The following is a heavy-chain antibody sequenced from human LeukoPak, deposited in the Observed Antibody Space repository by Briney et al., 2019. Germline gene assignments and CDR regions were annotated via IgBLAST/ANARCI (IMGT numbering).Heavy chain of an antibody. Sequence: SETLSLTCTVSGDSISSYYWSWIRQPPGKGLEWIGYIYYSGSTNYNPSLKSRVTISVDTPKNQLSLKLSSVTAADTAVYYCARYYSDYGAALGYWGQGTLVTVSS. CDR3: ARYYSDYGAALGY. D-gene: IGHD5-12*01. CDR2: IYYSGST. J-gene: IGHJ4*02. CDR1: GDSISSYY. V-gene: IGHV4-59*01.